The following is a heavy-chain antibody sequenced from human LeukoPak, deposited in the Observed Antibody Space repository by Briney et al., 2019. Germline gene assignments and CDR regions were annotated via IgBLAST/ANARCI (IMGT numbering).Heavy chain of an antibody. CDR1: GFTLTWHV. J-gene: IGHJ6*02. CDR2: IHHNGDIT. D-gene: IGHD6-19*01. V-gene: IGHV3-64*04. CDR3: ARESGNGYSSGWYPYYYYGMDV. Sequence: GGSLRLSCSASGFTLTWHVMHWVRQAPGKALEYVSFIHHNGDITSYADSVRGRFTVSRDNSKNTLYLQMNSLRAEDTAVYYCARESGNGYSSGWYPYYYYGMDVWGQGTTVTVSS.